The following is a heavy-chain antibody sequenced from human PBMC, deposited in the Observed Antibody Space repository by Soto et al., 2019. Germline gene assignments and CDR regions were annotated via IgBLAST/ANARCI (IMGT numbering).Heavy chain of an antibody. J-gene: IGHJ4*02. D-gene: IGHD3-9*01. CDR1: GYTFTNYG. V-gene: IGHV1-18*01. CDR2: ISAYNGNT. Sequence: ASVKVSCKASGYTFTNYGITWVRQAPGQGLEWMGWISAYNGNTHYTQRLQGRVTMTTDTSTSTAYMELRSLRSDDTAVYYCARGPLRYFDWLQRIYFDYWGQGTLVTVSS. CDR3: ARGPLRYFDWLQRIYFDY.